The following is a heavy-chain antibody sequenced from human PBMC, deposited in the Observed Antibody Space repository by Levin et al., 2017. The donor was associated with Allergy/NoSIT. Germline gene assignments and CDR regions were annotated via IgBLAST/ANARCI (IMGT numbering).Heavy chain of an antibody. Sequence: SETLSLTCAVYGGSFSGYYWSWIRQPPGKGLEWIGEINHSGSTNYNPSLKSRVTISVDTSKNQFSLKLSSLTAADTAVYYCARDRNKAEVIAARPSWFDPWGQGTLVTVSS. D-gene: IGHD6-6*01. CDR2: INHSGST. CDR1: GGSFSGYY. CDR3: ARDRNKAEVIAARPSWFDP. V-gene: IGHV4-34*01. J-gene: IGHJ5*02.